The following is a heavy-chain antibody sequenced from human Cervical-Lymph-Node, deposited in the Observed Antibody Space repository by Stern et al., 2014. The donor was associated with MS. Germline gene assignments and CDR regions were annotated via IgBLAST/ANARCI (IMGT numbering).Heavy chain of an antibody. V-gene: IGHV2-70*04. CDR1: GFSLSTSGMR. D-gene: IGHD3-3*01. CDR2: IDLDDDK. Sequence: QVTLRESGPALVKPTQTLTLTCTFSGFSLSTSGMRVSWIRQPPGKALEWLARIDLDDDKIYSPSLKTMLTISKDTSKNQVVLTMTNMDPVDTATYYCARSPPYYEFWNDYYYFDYWGQGTLVAVSS. CDR3: ARSPPYYEFWNDYYYFDY. J-gene: IGHJ4*02.